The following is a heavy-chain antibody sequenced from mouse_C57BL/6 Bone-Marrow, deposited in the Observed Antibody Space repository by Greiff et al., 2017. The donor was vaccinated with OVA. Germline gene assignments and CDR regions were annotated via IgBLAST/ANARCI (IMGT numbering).Heavy chain of an antibody. CDR2: IYPRSGNT. V-gene: IGHV1-81*01. CDR1: GYTFTSYG. D-gene: IGHD2-4*01. CDR3: AYDYDGYWYFDV. J-gene: IGHJ1*03. Sequence: VQLQQSGAELARPGASVKLSCKASGYTFTSYGISWVKQRTGQGLEWIGEIYPRSGNTYYNEKFKGKATLTADKSSSTAYMELRSLTSEDSAVYFWAYDYDGYWYFDVWGTGTTVTVSS.